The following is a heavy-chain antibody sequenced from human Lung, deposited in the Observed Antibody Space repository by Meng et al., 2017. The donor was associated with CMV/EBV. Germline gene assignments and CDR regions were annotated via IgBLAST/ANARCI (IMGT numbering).Heavy chain of an antibody. J-gene: IGHJ6*02. CDR1: GGTFSSYA. Sequence: SVKVSCKASGGTFSSYAISWVRQAPGQGLEWMGGIIPIFGTANYAQKFQGRVTITTDESTSTAYMELSSLRSEDTAVYYCASKAGVVPAAIPVYYYYGMDVWGQGTTVTVSS. CDR2: IIPIFGTA. CDR3: ASKAGVVPAAIPVYYYYGMDV. D-gene: IGHD2-2*02. V-gene: IGHV1-69*05.